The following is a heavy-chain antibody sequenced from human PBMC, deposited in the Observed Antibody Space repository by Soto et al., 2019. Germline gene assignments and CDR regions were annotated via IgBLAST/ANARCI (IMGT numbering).Heavy chain of an antibody. J-gene: IGHJ5*02. D-gene: IGHD3-10*01. CDR3: AREGYYYGSGSPRWFDP. CDR1: GGTFSSYA. Sequence: PSVKVSCXASGGTFSSYAISWVRQAPGQGLEWMGGIIPIFGTANYAQKFQGRVTITADESTSTAYMELSSLRSEDTAVYYCAREGYYYGSGSPRWFDPWGQGTLVTVSS. CDR2: IIPIFGTA. V-gene: IGHV1-69*13.